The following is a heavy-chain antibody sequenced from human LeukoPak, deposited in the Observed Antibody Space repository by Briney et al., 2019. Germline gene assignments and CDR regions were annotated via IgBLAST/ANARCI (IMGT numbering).Heavy chain of an antibody. CDR3: ARDRHYYGSGSLLSGQYYYYGMDV. V-gene: IGHV4-39*07. J-gene: IGHJ6*02. CDR1: GGSISSSSYY. D-gene: IGHD3-10*01. CDR2: IYYSGST. Sequence: SETLSLTCTVSGGSISSSSYYWGWIRQPPGKGLEWIGSIYYSGSTYYNPSLQSRVTISVDTSKNQFSLKLSSVTAADTAVYYCARDRHYYGSGSLLSGQYYYYGMDVWGQGTTVTVSS.